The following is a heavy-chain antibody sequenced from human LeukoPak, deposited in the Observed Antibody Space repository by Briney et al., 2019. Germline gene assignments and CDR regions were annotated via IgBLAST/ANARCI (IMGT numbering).Heavy chain of an antibody. CDR3: ARHGLRTGDDPNFDY. CDR2: IDTSGNT. V-gene: IGHV4-4*07. D-gene: IGHD7-27*01. J-gene: IGHJ4*02. Sequence: SETLSLTCTVSGGSISSYYWSWIRQPAGKGLEWIGRIDTSGNTNYKPSLKSRVTMSVDTSKNQFSLKLSSVTAADTAVYYCARHGLRTGDDPNFDYWGQGTLVTVSS. CDR1: GGSISSYY.